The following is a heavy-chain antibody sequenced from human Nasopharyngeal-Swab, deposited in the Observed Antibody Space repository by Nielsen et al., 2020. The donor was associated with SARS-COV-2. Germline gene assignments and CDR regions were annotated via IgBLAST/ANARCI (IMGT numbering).Heavy chain of an antibody. CDR1: GGSISSSSYY. Sequence: SETLSLTCTVSGGSISSSSYYWGWIRQPPGKGLEWIGSIYYSGSTYYNPSLKSRVTISVDTSKNQFSLKLSSVTAADTAVYYCARGPHTIFGVVNHFDYWGQGTLVTVSS. CDR3: ARGPHTIFGVVNHFDY. D-gene: IGHD3-3*01. V-gene: IGHV4-39*07. CDR2: IYYSGST. J-gene: IGHJ4*02.